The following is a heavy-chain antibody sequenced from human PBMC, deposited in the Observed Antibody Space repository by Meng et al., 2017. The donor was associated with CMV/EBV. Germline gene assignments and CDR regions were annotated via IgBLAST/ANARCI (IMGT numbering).Heavy chain of an antibody. Sequence: VSGFTFSNYFMNWVRQAPGKGLEWVSGMSGSGGSTYYADSVKGRFTISRDNSKNTLHLQMNSLRAEDTAIYYCAKVVGSYLNSGFDYWGQGTLVTVSS. CDR2: MSGSGGST. CDR3: AKVVGSYLNSGFDY. CDR1: GFTFSNYF. J-gene: IGHJ4*02. V-gene: IGHV3-23*01. D-gene: IGHD1-26*01.